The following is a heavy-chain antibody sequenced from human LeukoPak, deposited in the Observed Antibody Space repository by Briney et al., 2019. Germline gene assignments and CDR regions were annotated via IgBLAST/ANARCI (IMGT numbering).Heavy chain of an antibody. CDR1: AFSLSTSGVG. J-gene: IGHJ3*02. CDR3: AHRTQVGARAAFDI. CDR2: IYWNDDK. Sequence: SGPTLVNPTQTLTLTCTFSAFSLSTSGVGVGWIRQPPGKALEWLALIYWNDDKRYSPSLKSRLTITKDTSKNQVVLTMTNMDPVDTATYYCAHRTQVGARAAFDIWGQGTMVTVSS. D-gene: IGHD1-26*01. V-gene: IGHV2-5*01.